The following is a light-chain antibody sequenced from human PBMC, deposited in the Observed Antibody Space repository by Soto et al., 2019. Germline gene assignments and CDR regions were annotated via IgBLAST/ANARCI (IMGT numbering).Light chain of an antibody. Sequence: DIQMTQSPSTLSASVGDRVTITCRASQSCGTSLAWYQQRPGKAPNLLIYKASNLESGVASRFSGSGSGTEFSLTISSVQPDDFATYYCQQYNNYWTFGQGTKVEIK. CDR2: KAS. CDR3: QQYNNYWT. V-gene: IGKV1-5*03. CDR1: QSCGTS. J-gene: IGKJ1*01.